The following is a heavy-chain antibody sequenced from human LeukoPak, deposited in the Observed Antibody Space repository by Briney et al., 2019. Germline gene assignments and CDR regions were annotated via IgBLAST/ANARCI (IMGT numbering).Heavy chain of an antibody. CDR1: GFTFDDYG. CDR3: ARSTPAAVVINEFDS. V-gene: IGHV3-20*04. Sequence: GGSLRLSCAASGFTFDDYGMSWFRQPPGKGLEWVSGISWNGGNTGYADSVRGRFIISRDNAKNSLYLQMNSLRDDDTALYYCARSTPAAVVINEFDSWGQGTLVTVSS. CDR2: ISWNGGNT. J-gene: IGHJ4*02. D-gene: IGHD3-22*01.